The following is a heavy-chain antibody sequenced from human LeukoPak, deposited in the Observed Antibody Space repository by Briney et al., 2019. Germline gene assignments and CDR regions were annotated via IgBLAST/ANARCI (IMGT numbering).Heavy chain of an antibody. J-gene: IGHJ6*02. CDR3: ARDKRDIVVVPAQPAGMDV. CDR1: GGSISSFY. CDR2: IYTSGST. V-gene: IGHV4-4*07. D-gene: IGHD2-2*01. Sequence: SETLSLPCTVSGGSISSFYWSWIRQPAGKGLEWIGCIYTSGSTNYNTSLKSRVTMPVDTSKNQFSLKLSSVTAADTAVYYCARDKRDIVVVPAQPAGMDVWGQGTTVTVSS.